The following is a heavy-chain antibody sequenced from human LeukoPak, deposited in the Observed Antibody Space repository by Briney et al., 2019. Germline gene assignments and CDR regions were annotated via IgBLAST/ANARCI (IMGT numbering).Heavy chain of an antibody. CDR1: GFTFSSYG. Sequence: GGPLRLSCAASGFTFSSYGMHWVRQAPGKGLEWVSAISGSGGSTYYADSVKGRFTISRDNSKNTLYLQMNSQRAEDTAVYYCAKGSTPPDYDFWSGPNDAFDIWGQGTMVTVSS. V-gene: IGHV3-23*01. CDR3: AKGSTPPDYDFWSGPNDAFDI. CDR2: ISGSGGST. J-gene: IGHJ3*02. D-gene: IGHD3-3*01.